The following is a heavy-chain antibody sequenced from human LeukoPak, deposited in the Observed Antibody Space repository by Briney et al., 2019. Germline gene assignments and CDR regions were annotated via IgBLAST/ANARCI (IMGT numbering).Heavy chain of an antibody. CDR3: ARLGIVVVPAAIVGY. J-gene: IGHJ4*02. Sequence: SETLSLTCAVYGGSFSGYYWGWIRQPPGKGLEWIGSIYYSGSTYYNPSLKSRVTISVDTSKNQFSLKLSSVTAADTAVYYCARLGIVVVPAAIVGYWGQGTLVTVSS. D-gene: IGHD2-2*01. CDR1: GGSFSGYY. V-gene: IGHV4-39*01. CDR2: IYYSGST.